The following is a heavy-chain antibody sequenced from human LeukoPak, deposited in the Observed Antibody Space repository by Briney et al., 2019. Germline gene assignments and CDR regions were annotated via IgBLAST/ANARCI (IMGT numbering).Heavy chain of an antibody. J-gene: IGHJ4*02. CDR1: GGSVSSGSYY. CDR2: IYYSGSA. V-gene: IGHV4-61*01. Sequence: NPSETLSLTCTVSGGSVSSGSYYWSWIRQPPGKGLEWIGYIYYSGSAKYNPSLKSRVTISVDTSKNQFSLKLSSVTAADTAVYYCARVRDSSGWYGGDYWGQGTLVTVAS. D-gene: IGHD6-19*01. CDR3: ARVRDSSGWYGGDY.